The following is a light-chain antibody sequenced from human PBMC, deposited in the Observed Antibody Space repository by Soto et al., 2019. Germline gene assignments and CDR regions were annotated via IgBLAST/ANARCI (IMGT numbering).Light chain of an antibody. CDR2: DVS. Sequence: QSALTQPASVSGSPGQSITISCTGTSSDVGGYNYVSWYQQHPGKAPKLMIYDVSNRPSGVSNRFSGSKSGNTASLTISGRPAEDEADYYCSSYTSSSTLFGGGTKVTVL. V-gene: IGLV2-14*01. J-gene: IGLJ2*01. CDR3: SSYTSSSTL. CDR1: SSDVGGYNY.